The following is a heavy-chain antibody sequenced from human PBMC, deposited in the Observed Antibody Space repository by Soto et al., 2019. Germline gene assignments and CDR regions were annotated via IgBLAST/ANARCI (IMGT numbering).Heavy chain of an antibody. D-gene: IGHD4-4*01. V-gene: IGHV1-2*02. CDR3: ARDFRTYSHGVDV. CDR2: INPSSGGK. CDR1: GYPFTGHY. Sequence: GASVKVSCKASGYPFTGHYIYWVRQAPGQGLEWMGWINPSSGGKEFAEKFKGRVTVTRDTSIRTVFLELNSLTSDDTGVYFCARDFRTYSHGVDVWGPGTAVTVSS. J-gene: IGHJ6*02.